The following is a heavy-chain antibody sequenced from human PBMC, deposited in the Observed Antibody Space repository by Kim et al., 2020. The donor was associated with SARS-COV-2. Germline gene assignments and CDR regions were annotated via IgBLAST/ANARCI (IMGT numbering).Heavy chain of an antibody. D-gene: IGHD2-8*01. CDR3: ARDPMYASGRGYFDA. J-gene: IGHJ4*02. CDR2: ISFDGSNT. Sequence: GGSLRLSCAASGFTFTMYSMHWVRQAPGKGLEWVAFISFDGSNTDYADSVKGRFTVSRDSSKNTVFLEMGRLRLEDTALYFCARDPMYASGRGYFDAWGPGTLVT. V-gene: IGHV3-30*04. CDR1: GFTFTMYS.